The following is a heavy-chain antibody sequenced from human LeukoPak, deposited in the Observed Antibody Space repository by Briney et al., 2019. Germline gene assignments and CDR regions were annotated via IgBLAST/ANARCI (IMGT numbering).Heavy chain of an antibody. D-gene: IGHD5-24*01. Sequence: ASVKVSCKASGYTFTRYDINWVRQATGQGLEWMGWMNPNSGNTGYAQKFQGRVTMTRNTSISTAYMELSSLRSEDTAVYYCARDAGSSGMATKMPLYYFDYWGQGTLVTVSS. CDR3: ARDAGSSGMATKMPLYYFDY. J-gene: IGHJ4*02. V-gene: IGHV1-8*01. CDR2: MNPNSGNT. CDR1: GYTFTRYD.